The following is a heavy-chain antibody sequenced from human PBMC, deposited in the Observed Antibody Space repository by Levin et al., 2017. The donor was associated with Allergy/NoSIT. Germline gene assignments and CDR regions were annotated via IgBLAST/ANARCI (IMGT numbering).Heavy chain of an antibody. CDR3: AGDVWYSKVDH. D-gene: IGHD1-26*01. Sequence: GESLKISCAVSGFTVTSHYMSWVRQAPGKGLEWVSGIHRAGDTYYADFAQGRFTISRDSSKNKVYLQMNSLRVEDTAVYYCAGDVWYSKVDHWGQGTLVTVSS. CDR1: GFTVTSHY. V-gene: IGHV3-53*01. CDR2: IHRAGDT. J-gene: IGHJ4*02.